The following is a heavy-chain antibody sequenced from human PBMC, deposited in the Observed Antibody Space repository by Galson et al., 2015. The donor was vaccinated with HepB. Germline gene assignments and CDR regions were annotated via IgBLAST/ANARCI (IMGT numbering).Heavy chain of an antibody. CDR1: GFTLDDYN. CDR2: ISWDGGIT. CDR3: AKDVGGRWVQLLALDY. V-gene: IGHV3-43*01. Sequence: SLRLSCAASGFTLDDYNMHWVRQAPGKGLEWVSLISWDGGITYYADSVKGRFTISRDNGKNSLYLQMNSLRTEDTALYYCAKDVGGRWVQLLALDYWGQGTLVTVSS. D-gene: IGHD5-24*01. J-gene: IGHJ4*02.